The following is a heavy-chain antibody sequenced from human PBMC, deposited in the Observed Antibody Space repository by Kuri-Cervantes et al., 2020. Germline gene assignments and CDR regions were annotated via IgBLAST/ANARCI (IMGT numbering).Heavy chain of an antibody. CDR1: GFTISSYW. CDR3: ANGGRNGDLLEY. D-gene: IGHD4-17*01. Sequence: LSLTCAPSGFTISSYWMSWVRQAPGKGLEWVANINQDGGEKYYADSVKGRFTISRDNAKNSLFLRMNSLRVEDTAVYYCANGGRNGDLLEYWGQGTLVTVSS. V-gene: IGHV3-7*01. CDR2: INQDGGEK. J-gene: IGHJ4*02.